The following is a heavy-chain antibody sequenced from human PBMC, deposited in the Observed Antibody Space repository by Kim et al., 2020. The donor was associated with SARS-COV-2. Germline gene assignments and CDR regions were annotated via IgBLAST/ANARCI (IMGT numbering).Heavy chain of an antibody. Sequence: YVGSVKGRFTMSRDNAKNSLYLQMSSLRTEDTAIYYCAALDTVQVPGGIRGQGTLVTVSS. CDR3: AALDTVQVPGGI. D-gene: IGHD3-10*01. J-gene: IGHJ4*02. V-gene: IGHV3-7*01.